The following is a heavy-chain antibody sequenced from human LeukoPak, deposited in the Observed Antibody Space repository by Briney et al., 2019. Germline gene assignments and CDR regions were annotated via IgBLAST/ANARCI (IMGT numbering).Heavy chain of an antibody. CDR1: GFTLSHYY. J-gene: IGHJ4*02. Sequence: RGPLRLSCAASGFTLSHYYMTWIRQAPGKGLEWLSCISSSGDTIYYADSVKGRFTVSRDNAENSLYLQMNSLRAEDTAMYYCARQGSEIDYWGQGTLVTVSS. V-gene: IGHV3-11*01. CDR3: ARQGSEIDY. CDR2: ISSSGDTI.